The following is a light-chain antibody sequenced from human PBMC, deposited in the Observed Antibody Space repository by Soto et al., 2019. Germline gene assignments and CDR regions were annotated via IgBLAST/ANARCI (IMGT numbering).Light chain of an antibody. V-gene: IGKV1-27*01. J-gene: IGKJ3*01. Sequence: DIQMTQSPSSLSASVVDRVTITCRASQGISNYLALYQQKPGKVPKILIYAASTLQSGVPSRFSGSGSGTDFNLTISSLQPEDVATYYCQTYNSAPFTFGPGTKVDIK. CDR1: QGISNY. CDR2: AAS. CDR3: QTYNSAPFT.